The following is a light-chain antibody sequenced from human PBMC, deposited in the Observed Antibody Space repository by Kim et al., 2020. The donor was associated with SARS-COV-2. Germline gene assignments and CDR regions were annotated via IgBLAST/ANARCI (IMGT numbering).Light chain of an antibody. V-gene: IGLV4-69*01. CDR1: SGHRNYA. J-gene: IGLJ3*02. Sequence: QLVLTQSPSASASLGASVKLTCTLSSGHRNYAIAWHQQQPEKGPRYLMKLNSDGSHSKGDGIPDRFSGSSSGAERYLTISGLQSEEEADYYCQTWGTGIRVFGGGTQLTVL. CDR3: QTWGTGIRV. CDR2: LNSDGSH.